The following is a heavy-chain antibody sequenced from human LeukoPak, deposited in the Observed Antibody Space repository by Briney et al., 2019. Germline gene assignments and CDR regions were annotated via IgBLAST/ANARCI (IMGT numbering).Heavy chain of an antibody. Sequence: GASVKVSCKASGCTFTSYSMHWVRQAPGQRLEWMGWINTANGDTKYSLEFQGRLTITKDTSATTAYMELTYLGSEDMAFYYCARDFGGDYNSDSYWQSYFFDFWGQGTLVTVSS. CDR3: ARDFGGDYNSDSYWQSYFFDF. CDR2: INTANGDT. CDR1: GCTFTSYS. J-gene: IGHJ4*02. V-gene: IGHV1-3*03. D-gene: IGHD2-21*02.